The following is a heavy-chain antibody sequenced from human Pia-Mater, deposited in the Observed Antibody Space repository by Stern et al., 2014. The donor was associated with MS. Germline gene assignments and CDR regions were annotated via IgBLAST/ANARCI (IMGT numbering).Heavy chain of an antibody. CDR3: ARGDSSSPLEY. V-gene: IGHV3-33*01. D-gene: IGHD6-6*01. CDR2: IWYDGSNK. J-gene: IGHJ4*02. Sequence: VQLVESGGGVVQPGRSLRLSCAASGFTFSSYGMHWVRQTPGKGLEWVAVIWYDGSNKYYAASVKGRFTISRDNSENTLYLQMNSLRAEDTAVYYCARGDSSSPLEYWGQGTLVTVSS. CDR1: GFTFSSYG.